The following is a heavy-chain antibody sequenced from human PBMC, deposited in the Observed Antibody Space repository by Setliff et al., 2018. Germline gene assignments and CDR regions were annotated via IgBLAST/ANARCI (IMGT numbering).Heavy chain of an antibody. Sequence: GGSLRLSCAGSGFTFSVNYMSWIRQAPGRGLEWISYISRGGNTIYYADSVKGRFTISRDNAKNSLYLQMNSLRAEDTAVYYCARDRGSGGSCSYYGMDVWGQGTTVTVSS. CDR2: ISRGGNTI. D-gene: IGHD2-15*01. V-gene: IGHV3-11*04. CDR3: ARDRGSGGSCSYYGMDV. J-gene: IGHJ6*02. CDR1: GFTFSVNY.